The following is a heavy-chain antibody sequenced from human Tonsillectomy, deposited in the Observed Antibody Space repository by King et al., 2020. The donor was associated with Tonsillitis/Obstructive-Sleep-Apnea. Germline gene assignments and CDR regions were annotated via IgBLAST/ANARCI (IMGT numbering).Heavy chain of an antibody. CDR3: ARNFGDPEY. V-gene: IGHV3-20*04. CDR2: INWNGDST. Sequence: DVQLVESGGGVVWPGGSLRLSCAASGFTFDDFGMSWVRQAPGKGLEWVSGINWNGDSTRYADFVKGRFTISRDNAKKSLYLQMSSLTAEDTAFYYCARNFGDPEYWGQGTLVTVSS. D-gene: IGHD4-17*01. J-gene: IGHJ4*02. CDR1: GFTFDDFG.